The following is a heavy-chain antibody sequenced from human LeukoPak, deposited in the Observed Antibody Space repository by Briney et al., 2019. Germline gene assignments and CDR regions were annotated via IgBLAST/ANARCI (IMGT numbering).Heavy chain of an antibody. Sequence: PSETLSLTCTVSGGSISSSSYYWGWIRQPPGKGLEWIGSIYYSGSTYYNPSLKSRVTISVDTSKNQFSLKLSSVTAVDTAVYYCERLMYSSGWYFDYWGQGTLVTVSS. J-gene: IGHJ4*02. CDR3: ERLMYSSGWYFDY. CDR1: GGSISSSSYY. D-gene: IGHD6-19*01. V-gene: IGHV4-39*01. CDR2: IYYSGST.